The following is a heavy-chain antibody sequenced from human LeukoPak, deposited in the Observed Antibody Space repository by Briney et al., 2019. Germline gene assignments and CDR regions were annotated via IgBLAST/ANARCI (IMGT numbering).Heavy chain of an antibody. CDR2: AYYSGST. CDR1: DGSISNYY. D-gene: IGHD6-19*01. Sequence: SETLSLTYSVFDGSISNYYWSWIRQPPGKGLEWIGYAYYSGSTTYNPSLESRVTMSVDTSKNQFSLKLTAVTAADTAVYYCARNSAVATSRSWFDPWGQGTLVTVSS. V-gene: IGHV4-59*08. CDR3: ARNSAVATSRSWFDP. J-gene: IGHJ5*02.